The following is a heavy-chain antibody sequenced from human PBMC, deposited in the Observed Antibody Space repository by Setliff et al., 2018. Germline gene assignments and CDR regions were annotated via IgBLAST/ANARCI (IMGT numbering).Heavy chain of an antibody. CDR2: IHHSGST. Sequence: KTSETLSLTCAVYGGSLSDYYWSWIRQPPGKGLEWIGEIHHSGSTHYNPSLKSRVTISADTSNNQFSLNLRSVTAADTAVYFCARQPSSGAYYNPRPYYFDYWGQGTLVTVSS. CDR1: GGSLSDYY. J-gene: IGHJ4*02. D-gene: IGHD3-10*01. V-gene: IGHV4-34*01. CDR3: ARQPSSGAYYNPRPYYFDY.